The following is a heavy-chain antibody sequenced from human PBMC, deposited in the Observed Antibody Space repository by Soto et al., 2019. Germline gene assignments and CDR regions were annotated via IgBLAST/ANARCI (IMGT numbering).Heavy chain of an antibody. CDR3: ARVADPYCSGGSCYEYYFDY. Sequence: ASVKVSCKASGYTFTGYYMHWVRQAPGQGLEWMGWINPNSGGTNYAQKFQGWVTMTRDTSISTAYMELSRLRSDDTAVYYCARVADPYCSGGSCYEYYFDYWGQGTLVTVSS. V-gene: IGHV1-2*04. CDR2: INPNSGGT. D-gene: IGHD2-15*01. CDR1: GYTFTGYY. J-gene: IGHJ4*02.